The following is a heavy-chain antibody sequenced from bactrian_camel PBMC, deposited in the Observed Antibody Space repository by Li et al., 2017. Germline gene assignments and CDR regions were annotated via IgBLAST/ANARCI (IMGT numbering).Heavy chain of an antibody. Sequence: VQLVESGGGSVQTGGSLKLSCAASGDTYRTSVMAWFRQAPGKEREGVATIGRYGVTRYRDSVKGRFIISKDNARNTLTLQMNNLEPMDTAMYVCASSHPTMPSDCTLNTTLDYWGQGTQVTVS. CDR2: IGRYGVT. D-gene: IGHD1*01. CDR1: GDTYRTSV. J-gene: IGHJ4*01. V-gene: IGHV3S55*01. CDR3: ASSHPTMPSDCTLNTTLDY.